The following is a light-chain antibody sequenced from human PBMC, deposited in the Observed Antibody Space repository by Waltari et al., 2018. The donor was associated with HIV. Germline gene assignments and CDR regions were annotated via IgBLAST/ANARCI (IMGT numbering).Light chain of an antibody. Sequence: DIQMTQSPSYLSASVGDRDTITCRASQSISSYLNWYQQKPGKAPKLLIYAASSLQSGVPSRFSGSGSGTDFTLTISSLQPEDFATYYCQQSYSTPYTFGQGTKLEIK. CDR1: QSISSY. J-gene: IGKJ2*01. CDR3: QQSYSTPYT. CDR2: AAS. V-gene: IGKV1-39*01.